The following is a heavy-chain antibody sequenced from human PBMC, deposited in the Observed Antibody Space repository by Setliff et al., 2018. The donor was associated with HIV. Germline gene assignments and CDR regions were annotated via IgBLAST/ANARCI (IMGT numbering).Heavy chain of an antibody. CDR1: GGSISSSNYY. D-gene: IGHD2-8*02. J-gene: IGHJ3*02. V-gene: IGHV4-39*07. Sequence: ETLSLTCTVSGGSISSSNYYWGWIRQPPGKGLEWIGEIKHNGNSNSNPSLKSRLTISVDTSKNQFSLSLTSVTAADTAVYYCARIPVLVALRNAFDIWGQGTRVTVSS. CDR2: IKHNGNS. CDR3: ARIPVLVALRNAFDI.